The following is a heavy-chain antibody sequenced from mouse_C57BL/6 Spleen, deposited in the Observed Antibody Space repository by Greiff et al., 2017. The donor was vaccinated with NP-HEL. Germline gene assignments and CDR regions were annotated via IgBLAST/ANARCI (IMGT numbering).Heavy chain of an antibody. D-gene: IGHD1-1*01. Sequence: VQLQQPGAELVKPGASVKMSCKASGYTFTSYWITWVKQRPGQGLEWIGDIYPGSGSTNYNEKFKSKATLTVDTSSSTAYMQLSSLTSEDSAVYYCARGYYGSSLYWYFDVWGTGTTVTVSS. J-gene: IGHJ1*03. CDR1: GYTFTSYW. CDR2: IYPGSGST. CDR3: ARGYYGSSLYWYFDV. V-gene: IGHV1-55*01.